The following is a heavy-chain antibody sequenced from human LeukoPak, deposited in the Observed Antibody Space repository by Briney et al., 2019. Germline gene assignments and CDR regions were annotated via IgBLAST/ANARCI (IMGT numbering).Heavy chain of an antibody. V-gene: IGHV4-34*01. CDR1: GGSFSGYY. J-gene: IGHJ5*02. Sequence: PSETLSLTCAVYGGSFSGYYWSWIRQPPGKGLEWIGEINHSGSTNYNPSLKSRVTISVDTFKNQFSLKLSSVTAADTAVYYCAKFYGDFSNWFDPWGQGTLVTVSS. CDR2: INHSGST. D-gene: IGHD4-17*01. CDR3: AKFYGDFSNWFDP.